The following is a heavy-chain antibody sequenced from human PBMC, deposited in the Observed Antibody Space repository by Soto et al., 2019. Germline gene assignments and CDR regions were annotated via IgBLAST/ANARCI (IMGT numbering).Heavy chain of an antibody. CDR2: ISAYNGNT. D-gene: IGHD3-3*01. Sequence: GASVKVSCKASGYTFTSYGISWVRQARGQGLEWMGWISAYNGNTNHAQKLQGRVTMTTDTSTSTAYMELRSLRSDDTAVYYCARDGDSGWRGQYYDFWSGFRWWFDPWGQGTLVTVSS. J-gene: IGHJ5*02. V-gene: IGHV1-18*04. CDR1: GYTFTSYG. CDR3: ARDGDSGWRGQYYDFWSGFRWWFDP.